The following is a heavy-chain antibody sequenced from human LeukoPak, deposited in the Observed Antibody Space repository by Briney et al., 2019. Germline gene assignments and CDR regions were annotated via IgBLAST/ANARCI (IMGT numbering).Heavy chain of an antibody. CDR3: ARPTGRFGELGRYFQH. J-gene: IGHJ1*01. Sequence: SVKVSCKASGGTFSSYAISWVRQAPGQGLEWMGGIIPIFGTANYAQKFQGRVTITADESTSTAYMELSSLRSEDTAVYYCARPTGRFGELGRYFQHWGQGTLVTVSS. CDR1: GGTFSSYA. V-gene: IGHV1-69*13. CDR2: IIPIFGTA. D-gene: IGHD3-10*01.